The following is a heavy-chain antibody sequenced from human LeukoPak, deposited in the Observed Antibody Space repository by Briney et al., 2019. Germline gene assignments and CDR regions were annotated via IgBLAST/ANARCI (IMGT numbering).Heavy chain of an antibody. J-gene: IGHJ4*02. D-gene: IGHD2-15*01. V-gene: IGHV1-46*01. CDR3: ARGGLYCSGGSCYSSWYYFDY. Sequence: APVKVSCKASGYTLTSYYLHWVRQAPGQGLEWMGIVNPSAGSTSYAQQFQDRVTMTRDTSTSTVYMELNSLRPEDTAMYYCARGGLYCSGGSCYSSWYYFDYWGQGTLVTVSS. CDR2: VNPSAGST. CDR1: GYTLTSYY.